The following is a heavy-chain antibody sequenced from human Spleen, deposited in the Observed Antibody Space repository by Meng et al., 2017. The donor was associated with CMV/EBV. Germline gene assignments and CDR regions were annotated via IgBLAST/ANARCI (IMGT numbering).Heavy chain of an antibody. CDR1: GYSISRGYY. J-gene: IGHJ3*02. D-gene: IGHD3-3*01. CDR3: ARTKYYDFWSGYYPLLDASDI. V-gene: IGHV4-38-2*02. CDR2: ISHSGTT. Sequence: SETLSLTCNVSGYSISRGYYWGWIRQSPGKGLEWLGYISHSGTTNYNPSLKSRVTISVDPSKNQFSLKLTSVTAADTAMYYCARTKYYDFWSGYYPLLDASDIWGQGTMVTVSS.